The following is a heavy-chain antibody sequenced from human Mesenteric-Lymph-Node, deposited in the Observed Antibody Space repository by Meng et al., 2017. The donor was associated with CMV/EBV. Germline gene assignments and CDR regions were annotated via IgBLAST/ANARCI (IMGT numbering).Heavy chain of an antibody. Sequence: CTVSGASISSVTYYWSWIRQHPGKGLEWIGYIYYSGSTYYNPSLKSRVTISVDTSKNQFSLKLSSVTAADTAVYYCARDLDRNWFDPWSQGTLVTVSS. CDR3: ARDLDRNWFDP. CDR1: GASISSVTYY. CDR2: IYYSGST. J-gene: IGHJ5*02. V-gene: IGHV4-31*03.